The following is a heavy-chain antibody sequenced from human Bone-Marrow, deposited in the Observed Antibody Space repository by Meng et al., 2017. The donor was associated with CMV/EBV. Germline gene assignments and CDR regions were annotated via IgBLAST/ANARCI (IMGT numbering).Heavy chain of an antibody. V-gene: IGHV4-39*06. J-gene: IGHJ4*02. CDR1: GGSMSSSSYY. CDR2: IYYSGST. CDR3: ARVLVEYYDFWSGPFLFDY. D-gene: IGHD3-3*01. Sequence: GSLRLSCTVSGGSMSSSSYYWGWIRQPPGKGLEWIGSIYYSGSTYYNPSLKSRVTISVDTSKNQFTLKLSSVTAADTAVYYCARVLVEYYDFWSGPFLFDYWGQGTLVTVSS.